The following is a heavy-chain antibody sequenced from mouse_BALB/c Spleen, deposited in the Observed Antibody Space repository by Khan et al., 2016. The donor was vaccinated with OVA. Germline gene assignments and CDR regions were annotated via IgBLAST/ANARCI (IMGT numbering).Heavy chain of an antibody. D-gene: IGHD2-4*01. CDR2: IWSDGKT. J-gene: IGHJ4*01. CDR3: ARNTDMITTGMDY. Sequence: VQLQESGPGLVAPSQSLSITCTVSGFSLTGYAVHWVRQPPGKGLEWLVVIWSDGKTTYYSNLKSRLSISKVNSKSQVFLKMNSIQTDDTAMDYCARNTDMITTGMDYWGQGTSVTVSA. CDR1: GFSLTGYA. V-gene: IGHV2-6*02.